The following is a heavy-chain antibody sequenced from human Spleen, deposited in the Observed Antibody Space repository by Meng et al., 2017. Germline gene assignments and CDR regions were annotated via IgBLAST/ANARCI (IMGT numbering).Heavy chain of an antibody. Sequence: ASVKVSCKASGYTFTDYYFHWVRQAPGQGLEWMGHINPDTGDTLYAQKFQGRVSMTGDTSISTAYVELSGLRSDDTAVYYCARDENISLGKLFGDYWGQGTLVTVSS. CDR2: INPDTGDT. V-gene: IGHV1-2*06. J-gene: IGHJ4*02. CDR3: ARDENISLGKLFGDY. CDR1: GYTFTDYY. D-gene: IGHD2-21*01.